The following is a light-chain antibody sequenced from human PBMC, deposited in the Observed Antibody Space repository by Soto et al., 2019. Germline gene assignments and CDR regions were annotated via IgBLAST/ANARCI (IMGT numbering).Light chain of an antibody. V-gene: IGKV4-1*01. J-gene: IGKJ1*01. CDR3: QQYYTTPRT. Sequence: DIVMTQSPDSLAVSLGERATINCKSSQTVFYSSNNKNFLAWYQQKPRQPPKLLIYWASTRESGVPDRFSGSGSGTDFSLTISSLQAVDVAVYYCQQYYTTPRTFGQGTKVEIK. CDR2: WAS. CDR1: QTVFYSSNNKNF.